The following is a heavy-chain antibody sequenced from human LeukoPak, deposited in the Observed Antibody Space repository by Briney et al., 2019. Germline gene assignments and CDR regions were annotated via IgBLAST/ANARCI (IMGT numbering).Heavy chain of an antibody. V-gene: IGHV3-30*19. J-gene: IGHJ4*02. CDR3: ARDKGLDTFDY. D-gene: IGHD1-1*01. CDR1: GFTFSSYG. CDR2: ISYDGSNK. Sequence: GGSLRLSCAASGFTFSSYGMHWVRQAPGKGLEWVAVISYDGSNKYYADSVKGRFTISRDNSKNTLYLQMNSLRAEDTAVYYCARDKGLDTFDYWGQGTLVTVSS.